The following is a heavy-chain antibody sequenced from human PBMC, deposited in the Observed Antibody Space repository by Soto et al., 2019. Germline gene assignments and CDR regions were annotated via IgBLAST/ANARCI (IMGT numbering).Heavy chain of an antibody. Sequence: GASVKVSCKASGYTFTSYDINWVRQATGQGLEWIGWMNPNSGNTGYAQKFQGRVTMTRNTSISTAYMELSSLRSEDTAVYYCAVLGYCTNGVCYPYYYYYMDVWGKGTTVTVSS. D-gene: IGHD2-8*01. V-gene: IGHV1-8*01. CDR2: MNPNSGNT. CDR1: GYTFTSYD. CDR3: AVLGYCTNGVCYPYYYYYMDV. J-gene: IGHJ6*03.